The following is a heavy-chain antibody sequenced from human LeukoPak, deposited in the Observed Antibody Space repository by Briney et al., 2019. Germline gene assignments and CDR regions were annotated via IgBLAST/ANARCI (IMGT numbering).Heavy chain of an antibody. J-gene: IGHJ4*02. V-gene: IGHV3-11*06. D-gene: IGHD5-12*01. CDR1: GLTFDDYY. CDR3: ASHGGHDFFDH. Sequence: GGSLRLSCAASGLTFDDYYMSWIRQAPGKGLEWVSYISHIGGYTAYADSVKGRFTISRDNTKNSLYLQMNSLRAEDTAVYYCASHGGHDFFDHWGQGSLATVSS. CDR2: ISHIGGYT.